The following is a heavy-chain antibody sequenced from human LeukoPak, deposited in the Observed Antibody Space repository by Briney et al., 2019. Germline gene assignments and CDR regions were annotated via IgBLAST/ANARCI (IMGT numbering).Heavy chain of an antibody. V-gene: IGHV3-7*01. CDR1: GFTFSSDW. CDR2: IKQDGSEK. CDR3: TRSYDY. Sequence: GGSLRLSCAASGFTFSSDWMSWVRQAPGKGLEWVANIKQDGSEKYYVDSVKGRFTISRDNAKNSLYLQMNSLRAEDTAVYYCTRSYDYWGQGTLVTVSS. J-gene: IGHJ4*02.